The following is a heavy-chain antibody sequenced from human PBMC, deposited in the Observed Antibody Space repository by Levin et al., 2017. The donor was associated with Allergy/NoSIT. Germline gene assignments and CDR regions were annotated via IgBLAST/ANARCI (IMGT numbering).Heavy chain of an antibody. Sequence: GESLKISCKASGYTFSGYGITWVRQAPGQGLEWMGWISPYGNTNYAQNLQGRVTMTTDTATSTAYMELRGLRSDDTAVYYCARVDIAATVTPLNPFDNWGQGTLVTVSS. CDR1: GYTFSGYG. D-gene: IGHD5-12*01. V-gene: IGHV1-18*01. J-gene: IGHJ4*02. CDR2: ISPYGNT. CDR3: ARVDIAATVTPLNPFDN.